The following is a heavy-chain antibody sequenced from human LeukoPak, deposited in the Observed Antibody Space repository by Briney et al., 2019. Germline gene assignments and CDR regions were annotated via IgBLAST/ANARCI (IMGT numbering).Heavy chain of an antibody. CDR3: AREAQQDYGDYGDPPPYYYGMDV. Sequence: ASVKVSCKASGYTFTSYYMHWVRQAPGQGLEWMGIINPSGGSTSYAQKFQGRVTMTRDTSTSTVYMELSSLRSEDTAVYYCAREAQQDYGDYGDPPPYYYGMDVWGQGTTVTVSS. CDR2: INPSGGST. CDR1: GYTFTSYY. V-gene: IGHV1-46*01. J-gene: IGHJ6*02. D-gene: IGHD4-17*01.